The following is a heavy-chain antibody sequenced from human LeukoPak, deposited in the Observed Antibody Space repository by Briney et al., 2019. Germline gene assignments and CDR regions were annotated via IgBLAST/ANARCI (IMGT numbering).Heavy chain of an antibody. V-gene: IGHV4-30-2*01. CDR2: IYHSGST. Sequence: TSETLSLTCTVSGGSISSGGYYWSWIRQPPGKGLEWIGYIYHSGSTYYNPSLKSRVTISVDRSKNQFSLKLSSVTAADTAVYYCASGPHGVVIRDWGQGTLVTVSS. CDR1: GGSISSGGYY. J-gene: IGHJ4*02. D-gene: IGHD3-3*01. CDR3: ASGPHGVVIRD.